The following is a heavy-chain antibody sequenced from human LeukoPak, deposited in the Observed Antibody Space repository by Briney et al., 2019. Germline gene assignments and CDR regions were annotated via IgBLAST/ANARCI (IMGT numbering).Heavy chain of an antibody. V-gene: IGHV4-39*07. J-gene: IGHJ4*02. D-gene: IGHD3-16*02. Sequence: SETLSLTCTVSGGSISSSSYYWGWIRQPPGKGLEWIGNIYYSGSTYYNPSLKSRVTISVDTSKNQFSLKLSSVTAADTAVYYCAREPIMITFGGVIAMPLDYWGQGTLVTVSS. CDR2: IYYSGST. CDR3: AREPIMITFGGVIAMPLDY. CDR1: GGSISSSSYY.